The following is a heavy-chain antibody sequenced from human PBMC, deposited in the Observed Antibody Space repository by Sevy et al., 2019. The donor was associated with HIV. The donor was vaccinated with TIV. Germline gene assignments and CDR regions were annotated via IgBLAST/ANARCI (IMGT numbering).Heavy chain of an antibody. D-gene: IGHD6-19*01. CDR1: GFSFRNFG. CDR3: AKRGNGWYELDY. Sequence: GGSLRLSCAASGFSFRNFGMHWVRQAPGKGLEWLALISFDGDTKYYGDSVKGRFTISRDNSKNTLYLQMNSLRVEDTAVYYCAKRGNGWYELDYWGRGTLVTVSS. CDR2: ISFDGDTK. V-gene: IGHV3-30*18. J-gene: IGHJ4*02.